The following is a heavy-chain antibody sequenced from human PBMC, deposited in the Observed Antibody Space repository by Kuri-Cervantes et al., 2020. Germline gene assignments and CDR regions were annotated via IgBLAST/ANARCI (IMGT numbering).Heavy chain of an antibody. CDR2: INHSGST. CDR1: GGSFSGYY. Sequence: SGTLSLTCAVYGGSFSGYYWSWIRQPPGKGLEWIGEINHSGSTNYNPSLKSRVTISVDTSKNQFSLKLSSVTAADTAVYYCARFRSTDDYGDYGTNPFYYYGMDVWGQGTTVTVSS. CDR3: ARFRSTDDYGDYGTNPFYYYGMDV. D-gene: IGHD4-17*01. V-gene: IGHV4-34*01. J-gene: IGHJ6*02.